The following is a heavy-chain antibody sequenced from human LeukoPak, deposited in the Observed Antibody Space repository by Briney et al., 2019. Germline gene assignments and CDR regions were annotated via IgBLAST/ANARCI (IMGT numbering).Heavy chain of an antibody. J-gene: IGHJ4*02. D-gene: IGHD1-26*01. V-gene: IGHV4-34*01. CDR2: INHSGST. CDR1: GGSFSGYY. CDR3: ARGRSSDGSAWDDY. Sequence: SETLSLTCAVYGGSFSGYYWSWIRQPPGKGLEWIGEINHSGSTNYNPSLKSRVTISVDTSKNQFSLKLSSVTAADTAVYYCARGRSSDGSAWDDYWGQGILVTVAS.